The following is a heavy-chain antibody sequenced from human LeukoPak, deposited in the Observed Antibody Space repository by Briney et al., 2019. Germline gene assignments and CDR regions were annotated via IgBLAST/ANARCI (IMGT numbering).Heavy chain of an antibody. CDR3: ATKQWLAPPPDS. V-gene: IGHV3-74*01. CDR2: INTDGTVT. J-gene: IGHJ4*02. CDR1: GFTCSKYW. D-gene: IGHD6-19*01. Sequence: GGSLRLSCAASGFTCSKYWMLWVRQAPGKGLESVSRINTDGTVTTYADSVKGRFTVSRDNADNTMFLQMNSVRDEDTAVYYCATKQWLAPPPDSWGQGTPVTVSS.